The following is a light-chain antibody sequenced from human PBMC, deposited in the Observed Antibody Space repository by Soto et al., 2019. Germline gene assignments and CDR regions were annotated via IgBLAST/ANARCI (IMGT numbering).Light chain of an antibody. Sequence: DIQMTQSPSSLSASVGDRVTITCRASQDINIFLAWFQQKPGQAPKALIHAASTLRAGVPSRFSGSGSGTDFTLTISSLQPEDLATYYCQQYHSYPITFGRGTRLEIK. CDR1: QDINIF. CDR2: AAS. V-gene: IGKV1-16*01. CDR3: QQYHSYPIT. J-gene: IGKJ5*01.